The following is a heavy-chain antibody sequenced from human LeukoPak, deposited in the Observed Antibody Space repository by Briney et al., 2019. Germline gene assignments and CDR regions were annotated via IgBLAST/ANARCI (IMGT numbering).Heavy chain of an antibody. Sequence: PSETLSLTCAVYGGSFSGYYWSWIRQPPGKGLEWIGEINHSGSTNYNPSLKSRVTISVDTSKNQFSLKLSSVTAADTAVYYCASSYSSSWQGDYYYYMDVWGKETTVTVSS. D-gene: IGHD6-13*01. CDR1: GGSFSGYY. CDR2: INHSGST. V-gene: IGHV4-34*01. J-gene: IGHJ6*03. CDR3: ASSYSSSWQGDYYYYMDV.